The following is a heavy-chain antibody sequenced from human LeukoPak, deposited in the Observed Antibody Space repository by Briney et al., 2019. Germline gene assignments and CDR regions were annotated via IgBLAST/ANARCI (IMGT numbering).Heavy chain of an antibody. CDR2: FSGSGGST. CDR3: AKLYPPNFGGDCYVDY. J-gene: IGHJ4*02. V-gene: IGHV3-23*01. Sequence: PGGSLRLSCAASGFTFSSYAMSWVRQAPGKGLEWVSSFSGSGGSTYYADSVKGRFTISRDNSKNTLYLQMNSLRAEDTAVYYCAKLYPPNFGGDCYVDYWGQGTLVTVSS. CDR1: GFTFSSYA. D-gene: IGHD2-21*02.